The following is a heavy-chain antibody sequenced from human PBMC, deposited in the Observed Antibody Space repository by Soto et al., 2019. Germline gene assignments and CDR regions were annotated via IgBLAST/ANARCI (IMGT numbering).Heavy chain of an antibody. Sequence: PSETLSLTCTVSGSSISSYYWSWIRQPPGKGLEWIGYLYYSGSTNYNPSLKRRDTLSVDTSKNQFSLKLSSVTAADTAVYDWARSVEGVAGYLANWVQGTWVTASS. CDR1: GSSISSYY. D-gene: IGHD3-16*01. CDR3: ARSVEGVAGYLAN. V-gene: IGHV4-59*01. J-gene: IGHJ4*02. CDR2: LYYSGST.